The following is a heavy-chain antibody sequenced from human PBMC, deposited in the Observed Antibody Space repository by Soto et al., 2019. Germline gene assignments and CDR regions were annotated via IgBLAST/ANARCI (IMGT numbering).Heavy chain of an antibody. D-gene: IGHD6-19*01. CDR3: AKATTNGGWFNPFDS. CDR2: LSGSGTST. CDR1: EFSFVNYA. Sequence: GGSLRLSCAASEFSFVNYAMNWVLQAPGKGLEWVSGLSGSGTSTYYADSVKGRFTISRDNSRDTLFLQMNSLTADDTAVYYCAKATTNGGWFNPFDSWGQGALVTSPQ. J-gene: IGHJ4*02. V-gene: IGHV3-23*01.